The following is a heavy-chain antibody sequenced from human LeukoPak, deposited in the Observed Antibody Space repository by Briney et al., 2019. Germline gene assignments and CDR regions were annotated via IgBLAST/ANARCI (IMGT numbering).Heavy chain of an antibody. CDR1: GFTLSSYA. D-gene: IGHD2-15*01. J-gene: IGHJ4*02. Sequence: GGSLRLSCAASGFTLSSYAMSWVRQGPGKGLEWVSAICVSVNTYHADSVKGRFTISRDSSKNTLYLQINSLRAGDAAVYYCAKAPVTTCSGAYCYPFDYWSQGTLVTVSS. V-gene: IGHV3-23*01. CDR3: AKAPVTTCSGAYCYPFDY. CDR2: ICVSVNT.